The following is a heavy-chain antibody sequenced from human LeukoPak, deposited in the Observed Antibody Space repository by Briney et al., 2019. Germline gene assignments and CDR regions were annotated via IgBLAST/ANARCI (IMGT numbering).Heavy chain of an antibody. CDR1: GSTFSSYG. J-gene: IGHJ6*04. Sequence: GGSLRLSCAASGSTFSSYGMHWVRQAPGKGLEWVAFIRYDGINKYYADSVKGRFTISRDNSKSTLYLQMNSLRAEDTAVYYCAELGITMIGGVWGKGTTVTISS. D-gene: IGHD3-10*02. CDR2: IRYDGINK. CDR3: AELGITMIGGV. V-gene: IGHV3-30*02.